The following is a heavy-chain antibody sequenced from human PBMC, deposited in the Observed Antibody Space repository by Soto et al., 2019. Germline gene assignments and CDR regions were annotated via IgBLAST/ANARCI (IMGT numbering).Heavy chain of an antibody. J-gene: IGHJ3*01. Sequence: RGESLKISCKASGYTFTNYWIGWVRQMPGKGLEWMAIIYPPDSDTRYSPSFQGQVTISADKSINTAYLQWRTLKASDTAMYFCARHYDGFDFWGQGTLVTVSS. V-gene: IGHV5-51*01. CDR3: ARHYDGFDF. CDR1: GYTFTNYW. CDR2: IYPPDSDT.